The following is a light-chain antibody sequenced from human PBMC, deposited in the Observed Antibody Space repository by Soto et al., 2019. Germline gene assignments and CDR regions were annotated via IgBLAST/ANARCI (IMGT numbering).Light chain of an antibody. CDR1: QSMGDS. CDR2: AAS. V-gene: IGKV1-39*01. Sequence: DIQMTQSPPSLSAFVGDRVTITCRASQSMGDSLNWYQQKPGKAPKLLIYAASSLQSGVPSRFSGSGSGTDFTLIISSLQPEDVATYSCQQSYSTPWTFGQGTKVEIK. J-gene: IGKJ1*01. CDR3: QQSYSTPWT.